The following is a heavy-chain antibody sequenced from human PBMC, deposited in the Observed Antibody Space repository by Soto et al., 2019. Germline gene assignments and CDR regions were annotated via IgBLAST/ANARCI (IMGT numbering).Heavy chain of an antibody. CDR2: INPGGPSGGSA. J-gene: IGHJ4*02. V-gene: IGHV1-46*02. CDR1: GYTLNSYY. CDR3: ARGVESSSAAPILGY. Sequence: QVQLVQSGAEVKKPGASVKVSCKASGYTLNSYYIHWVRQAPGLGLEWMGIINPGGPSGGSATYAHKFQGRVSVTRDTSRSTVTLELNSLISDDTAVYYCARGVESSSAAPILGYWGQGTLVTVSS. D-gene: IGHD6-13*01.